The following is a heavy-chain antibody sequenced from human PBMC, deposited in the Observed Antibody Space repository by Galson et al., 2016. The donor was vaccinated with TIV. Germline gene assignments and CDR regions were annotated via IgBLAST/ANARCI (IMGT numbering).Heavy chain of an antibody. Sequence: SLRLSCAASGLVSSSFAMNWVRQAPGKGLEWVSTISNTGADTFHADSVKGRFAISRDNSKNMLYLHMTSLRADDTAVYYCAKGSTWFGGSLSHWGQGTPVTVSS. CDR2: ISNTGADT. CDR1: GLVSSSFA. J-gene: IGHJ4*02. D-gene: IGHD3-10*01. CDR3: AKGSTWFGGSLSH. V-gene: IGHV3-23*01.